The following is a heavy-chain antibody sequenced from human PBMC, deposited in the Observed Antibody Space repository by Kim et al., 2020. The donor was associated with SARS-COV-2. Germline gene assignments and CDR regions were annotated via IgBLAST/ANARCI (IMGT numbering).Heavy chain of an antibody. Sequence: GGSLRLSCAASGFTFGSYAMNWVRQAPGKGLEWVSCISRSGITIYYADSVKGRFTISRDKAKNSLNLQMNSLRDEDTALYYCARDVDYGDYPDYWGQGTLVTVSS. CDR3: ARDVDYGDYPDY. D-gene: IGHD4-17*01. J-gene: IGHJ4*03. CDR1: GFTFGSYA. V-gene: IGHV3-48*02. CDR2: ISRSGITI.